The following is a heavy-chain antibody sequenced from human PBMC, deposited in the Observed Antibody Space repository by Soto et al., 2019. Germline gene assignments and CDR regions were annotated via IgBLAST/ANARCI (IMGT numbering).Heavy chain of an antibody. Sequence: ASVKVSCKASGYTFTSYGISWVRQAPGQGLEWMGWISAYNGNTNYAQKLQGRVTMTTDTSTSTAYMGLRSLRSDDTAVYYCARDVLIVPAAMGFDYWGQGTLVTVSS. J-gene: IGHJ4*02. CDR3: ARDVLIVPAAMGFDY. V-gene: IGHV1-18*04. CDR1: GYTFTSYG. CDR2: ISAYNGNT. D-gene: IGHD2-2*01.